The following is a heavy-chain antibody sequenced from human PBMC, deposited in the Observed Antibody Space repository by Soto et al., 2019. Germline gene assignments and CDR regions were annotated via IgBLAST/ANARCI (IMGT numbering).Heavy chain of an antibody. CDR3: ARTLGYCSGGSCYPGGRFDY. Sequence: SVKVSCKASGGTFSSYAISWVRQAPGQGLEWMGGIIPIFGTANYAQKFQGRVTITADESTSTAYMELSSLRSEDTAVYYCARTLGYCSGGSCYPGGRFDYWGQGTLVTVSS. D-gene: IGHD2-15*01. V-gene: IGHV1-69*13. J-gene: IGHJ4*02. CDR1: GGTFSSYA. CDR2: IIPIFGTA.